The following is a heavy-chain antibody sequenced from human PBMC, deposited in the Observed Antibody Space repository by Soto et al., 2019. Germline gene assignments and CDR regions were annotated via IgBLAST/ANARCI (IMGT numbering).Heavy chain of an antibody. Sequence: PAETLSLSCAVSVGSISSYYWSWIRQPPGKGLEWIGYIYYSGSTNYNPSLKSRVTISVDTSKNQFSLKLSSVTAADTAVYYCARDQHGYYYDSSGYYNWFDPWGQGTLVTVSS. CDR1: VGSISSYY. J-gene: IGHJ5*02. D-gene: IGHD3-22*01. CDR3: ARDQHGYYYDSSGYYNWFDP. CDR2: IYYSGST. V-gene: IGHV4-59*01.